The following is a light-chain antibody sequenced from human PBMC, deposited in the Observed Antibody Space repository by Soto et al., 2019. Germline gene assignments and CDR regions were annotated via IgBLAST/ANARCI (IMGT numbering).Light chain of an antibody. CDR3: CSAAGSLTWV. J-gene: IGLJ3*02. CDR1: SSDVGSHNF. CDR2: GVR. V-gene: IGLV2-23*02. Sequence: QSALTQPASVSGSPGQLITISCTGTSSDVGSHNFVSWYQQHPGKAPKLMIYGVRERPSGVSNRFSGSKSGNTASLTISGLQAEDEADYYCCSAAGSLTWVFGGGTKLTVL.